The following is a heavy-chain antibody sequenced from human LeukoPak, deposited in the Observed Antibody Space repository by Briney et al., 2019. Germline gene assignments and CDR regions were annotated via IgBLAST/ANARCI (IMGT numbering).Heavy chain of an antibody. D-gene: IGHD3-10*01. CDR2: INAGNGNT. V-gene: IGHV1-3*01. J-gene: IGHJ4*02. CDR3: ARDHNYGSPKRYYFDY. CDR1: GYTFTSYA. Sequence: ASVKVSCKASGYTFTSYAMHWVSHAPGQRREWLGWINAGNGNTKSSQKFQGRVTITRDTSASTAYMELSSLRSEDTAVYYCARDHNYGSPKRYYFDYWGQGTLVTVSS.